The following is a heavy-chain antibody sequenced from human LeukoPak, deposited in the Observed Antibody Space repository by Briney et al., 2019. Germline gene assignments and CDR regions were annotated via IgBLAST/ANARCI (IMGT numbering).Heavy chain of an antibody. J-gene: IGHJ4*02. CDR3: ARTVSSSWGFFDS. V-gene: IGHV3-30*02. D-gene: IGHD6-6*01. CDR2: VRDDGSTK. CDR1: GFTFRTYG. Sequence: GGSLRLSXAASGFTFRTYGMHWVRQAPGKGLGWRAFVRDDGSTKYYADPVKGRFSISRDNSKNTLYLQMNSLRADDTAVFFCARTVSSSWGFFDSWGQGTLVTVSS.